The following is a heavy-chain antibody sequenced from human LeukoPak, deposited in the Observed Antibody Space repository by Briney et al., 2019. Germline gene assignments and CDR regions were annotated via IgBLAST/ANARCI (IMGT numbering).Heavy chain of an antibody. V-gene: IGHV1-18*01. CDR3: ALDNWNEFDP. CDR2: VSTYNSDT. Sequence: ASVKVSCKASGYRFSSNGISWVRQAPGQGLEWVGWVSTYNSDTNYAPRIQGRVTMTKDTSTSTVYMELRSLRTDDTAVYYCALDNWNEFDPWGQGTLVTVSS. J-gene: IGHJ5*02. CDR1: GYRFSSNG. D-gene: IGHD1-20*01.